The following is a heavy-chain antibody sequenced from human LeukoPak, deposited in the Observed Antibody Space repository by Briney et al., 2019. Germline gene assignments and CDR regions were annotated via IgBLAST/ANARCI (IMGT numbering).Heavy chain of an antibody. V-gene: IGHV1-46*01. CDR2: INPSGGST. J-gene: IGHJ4*02. CDR1: GYTFTSYG. CDR3: AREVVVVVPAAKRAFDY. Sequence: ASVKVSCKASGYTFTSYGISWVRQAPGQGLEWMGIINPSGGSTSYAQKFQGRVTMTRDTSTSTVYMELSSLRSEDTAVYYCAREVVVVVPAAKRAFDYWGQGTLVTVSS. D-gene: IGHD2-2*01.